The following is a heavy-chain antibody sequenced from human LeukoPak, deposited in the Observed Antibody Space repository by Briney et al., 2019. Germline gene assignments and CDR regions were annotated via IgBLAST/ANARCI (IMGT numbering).Heavy chain of an antibody. Sequence: GGSLRLSCAASGFTVSDNYMTWVRQAPGKGLEWFSSIYSAGATHYAESVKGRFTISRDNSKNTLYLQMNSLRAEDTAVYYCARGAGYNYPYYFDYWGQGTLVTVSS. D-gene: IGHD5-24*01. V-gene: IGHV3-53*01. J-gene: IGHJ4*02. CDR1: GFTVSDNY. CDR3: ARGAGYNYPYYFDY. CDR2: IYSAGAT.